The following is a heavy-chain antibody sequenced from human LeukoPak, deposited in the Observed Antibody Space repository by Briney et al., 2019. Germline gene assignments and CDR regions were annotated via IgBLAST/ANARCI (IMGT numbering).Heavy chain of an antibody. J-gene: IGHJ4*02. CDR1: GVTFDDYA. CDR2: ISWNSGSI. CDR3: AKVDGYCSGGSCYDYSYY. D-gene: IGHD2-15*01. V-gene: IGHV3-9*01. Sequence: PGRSLRLSCAASGVTFDDYAMHWVRQAPGKGLEWVSGISWNSGSIGYADSVKGRFTISRDNAKNSLYLQMNSLRAEDTALYYCAKVDGYCSGGSCYDYSYYWGQGTLVTVSS.